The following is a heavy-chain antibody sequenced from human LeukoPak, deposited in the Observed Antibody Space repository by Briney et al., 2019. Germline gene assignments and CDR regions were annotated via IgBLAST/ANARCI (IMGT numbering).Heavy chain of an antibody. CDR1: GFAFSNYA. V-gene: IGHV3-7*01. D-gene: IGHD6-19*01. Sequence: PGGPLRLSCEVSGFAFSNYAMSWVRQAPGKGLEWGANIKEDGSEKNYVHSVKGRFTISRDNAVNSVYLQMNDLRAEDTGVYYCATKEPSTSGWSYWGQGTLVTVSS. CDR2: IKEDGSEK. J-gene: IGHJ4*02. CDR3: ATKEPSTSGWSY.